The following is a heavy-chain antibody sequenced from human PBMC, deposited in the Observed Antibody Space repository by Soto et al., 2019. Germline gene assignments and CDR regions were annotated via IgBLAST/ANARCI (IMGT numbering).Heavy chain of an antibody. CDR2: ISYDGSNK. CDR1: GFTFSSYG. CDR3: AKDSGSGSPTDGMDV. Sequence: QVQLVESGGGVVQPGRSLRLSCAASGFTFSSYGMHWVRQAPGKGLEWVAVISYDGSNKYYADSVKGRFTISRDNSKNRLYLQMNSLRAEDTAVYYCAKDSGSGSPTDGMDVWGQGTTVTVSS. J-gene: IGHJ6*02. D-gene: IGHD3-10*01. V-gene: IGHV3-30*18.